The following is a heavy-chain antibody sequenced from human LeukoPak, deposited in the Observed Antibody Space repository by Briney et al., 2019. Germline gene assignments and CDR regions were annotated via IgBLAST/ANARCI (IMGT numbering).Heavy chain of an antibody. CDR2: ISAYNGNT. V-gene: IGHV1-18*01. D-gene: IGHD6-19*01. J-gene: IGHJ3*02. CDR3: ARFGLGKHIEVAGIPFDI. Sequence: ASVKVSCKASGYSFTSNVISWVRQAPGQGLKWMGWISAYNGNTNYAQKLQGRVTMTTDTSTSTAYMELRSLRSDDTAVYYCARFGLGKHIEVAGIPFDIWGQGTMVTVSS. CDR1: GYSFTSNV.